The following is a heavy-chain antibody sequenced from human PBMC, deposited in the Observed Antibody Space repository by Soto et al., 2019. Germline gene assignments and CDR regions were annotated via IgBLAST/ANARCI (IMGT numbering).Heavy chain of an antibody. CDR2: IKSKTDGGTT. D-gene: IGHD3-22*01. CDR1: GFTFSNAW. Sequence: GGSLRLSCAASGFTFSNAWMNWVRQAPGKGLEWVGRIKSKTDGGTTDYAAPVKGRFTISRDDSKNTLYLQMNSLKTEDTAVYYCTTLNVDYYDSSGYYSRIDYWGQGTLVTVSS. CDR3: TTLNVDYYDSSGYYSRIDY. J-gene: IGHJ4*02. V-gene: IGHV3-15*07.